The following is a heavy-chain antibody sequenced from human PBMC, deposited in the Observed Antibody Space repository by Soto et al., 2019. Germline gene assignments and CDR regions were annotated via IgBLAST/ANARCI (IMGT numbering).Heavy chain of an antibody. V-gene: IGHV1-8*01. Sequence: GSSVQLSSEASVYTFTTHDINCGRQAPGQGLEWIGWMNTNTNTTDSAEVFEGRGSLTWDTSISTAYMQLNSLKIDDTAVYHFAGEVVETSSHRLDTWGQGSLVTVS. CDR2: MNTNTNTT. CDR3: AGEVVETSSHRLDT. D-gene: IGHD3-16*01. CDR1: VYTFTTHD. J-gene: IGHJ5*02.